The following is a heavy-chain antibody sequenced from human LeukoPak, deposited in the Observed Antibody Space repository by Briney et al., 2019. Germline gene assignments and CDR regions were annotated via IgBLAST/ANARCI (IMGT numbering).Heavy chain of an antibody. V-gene: IGHV1-46*01. CDR3: ATYYYDSSGYYRSIDY. J-gene: IGHJ4*02. CDR1: GYTFPSYF. CDR2: INPTGGST. D-gene: IGHD3-22*01. Sequence: SVKVSCKASGYTFPSYFMHWVRQAPGQGLEWMGIINPTGGSTTYAQKFQGRVTMTRDTSTSTAYMELSSLRSEDTAVYYCATYYYDSSGYYRSIDYWGQGTLVTVSS.